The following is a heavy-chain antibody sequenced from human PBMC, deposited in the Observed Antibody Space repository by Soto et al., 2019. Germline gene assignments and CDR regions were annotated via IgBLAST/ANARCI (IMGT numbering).Heavy chain of an antibody. CDR3: ARGGPYSVVVPAAIAAFDI. V-gene: IGHV4-34*01. Sequence: QVQLQQWGAGLLKPSETLSLTCAVYGGSFSGYYWSWIRQPPGKGLEWIGEINHSGSTNYNPSLKSRVTISVDTSKNQFSLTLSSVTAADTAVYYCARGGPYSVVVPAAIAAFDIWGQGTMVTVSS. J-gene: IGHJ3*02. D-gene: IGHD2-2*02. CDR1: GGSFSGYY. CDR2: INHSGST.